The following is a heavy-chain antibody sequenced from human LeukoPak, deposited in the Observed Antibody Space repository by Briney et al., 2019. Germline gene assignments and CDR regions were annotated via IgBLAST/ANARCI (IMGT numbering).Heavy chain of an antibody. CDR3: AKDPRAHTYGWSWRYFDY. CDR1: GFTFSDYY. D-gene: IGHD5-18*01. Sequence: GGSLRLSCAASGFTFSDYYMSWIRPVPGKGLEWISYISSSGSSIYYAGSVKGRFTISRDNAKNSLYLQMNSLRAEDTAVYYCAKDPRAHTYGWSWRYFDYWGQGTLVTVSS. J-gene: IGHJ4*02. V-gene: IGHV3-11*04. CDR2: ISSSGSSI.